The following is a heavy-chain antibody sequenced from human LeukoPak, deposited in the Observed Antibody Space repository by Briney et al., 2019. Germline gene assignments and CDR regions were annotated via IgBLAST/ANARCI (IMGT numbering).Heavy chain of an antibody. CDR3: ARGRYYYDILTPRAFDI. D-gene: IGHD3-9*01. V-gene: IGHV1-8*01. CDR1: GYTFTSYD. CDR2: MNPNSGNT. Sequence: GASVKVSCKASGYTFTSYDINWVRQATGQGLEWMGWMNPNSGNTGYAQKFQGRVTMTRNTSISTAYMELSSLRSEDTAVYYCARGRYYYDILTPRAFDIWGQGTMVTVSS. J-gene: IGHJ3*02.